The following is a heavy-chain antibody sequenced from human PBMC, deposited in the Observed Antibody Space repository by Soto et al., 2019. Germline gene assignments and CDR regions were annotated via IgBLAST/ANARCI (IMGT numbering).Heavy chain of an antibody. V-gene: IGHV5-10-1*01. CDR2: IDPSDSYT. CDR3: ARPIKYCSGGSCYYYYYGMDV. Sequence: GESLKISCKGSGYSFTSYWISWVRQMPGKGLEWMGRIDPSDSYTNYSPSSQGHVTISADKSISTAYLQWSSLKASDTAMYYCARPIKYCSGGSCYYYYYGMDVWGQGTTVTVSS. CDR1: GYSFTSYW. D-gene: IGHD2-15*01. J-gene: IGHJ6*02.